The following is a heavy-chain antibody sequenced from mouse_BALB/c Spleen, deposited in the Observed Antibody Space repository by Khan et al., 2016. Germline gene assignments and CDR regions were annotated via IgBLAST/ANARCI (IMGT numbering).Heavy chain of an antibody. V-gene: IGHV3-8*02. Sequence: EVQLQESGPSLVKPSQTLSLTCSVTGDSITSGYWNWIRKFPGNKLEYMGYISYSGSTYYNPSLKSRISITRDTSKNQYYLQLNSVTTEDTATYYCARDYYGSSYFDYWGQGTTLTVSS. CDR3: ARDYYGSSYFDY. CDR1: GDSITSGY. J-gene: IGHJ2*01. CDR2: ISYSGST. D-gene: IGHD1-1*01.